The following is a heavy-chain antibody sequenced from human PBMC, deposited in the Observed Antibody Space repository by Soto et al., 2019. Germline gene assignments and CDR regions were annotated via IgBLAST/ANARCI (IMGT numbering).Heavy chain of an antibody. Sequence: GESLKISCAASGFTFSNAWMNWVRQAPGKGLEWVGRIKSKTDGGTTDYAAPVKGRFTISRDDSKNTLYLQMNSLKTEDTAVYYCTTGYYDFWSGYSSFGGGMDVWGQGTTVTVSS. J-gene: IGHJ6*02. D-gene: IGHD3-3*01. CDR2: IKSKTDGGTT. V-gene: IGHV3-15*07. CDR1: GFTFSNAW. CDR3: TTGYYDFWSGYSSFGGGMDV.